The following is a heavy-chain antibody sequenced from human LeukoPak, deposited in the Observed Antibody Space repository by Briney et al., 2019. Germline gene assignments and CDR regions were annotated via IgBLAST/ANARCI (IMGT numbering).Heavy chain of an antibody. Sequence: ASVKVSCKASGYTFTGYYMHWVRQAPGQGLEWMGRINPKSGGTNYAQKFQGRVTMTRDTSISTAYMELSRLRSDDTAVYYCARDKVAAADGWFDPWGQGTLVTVSS. D-gene: IGHD6-13*01. CDR3: ARDKVAAADGWFDP. CDR2: INPKSGGT. CDR1: GYTFTGYY. J-gene: IGHJ5*02. V-gene: IGHV1-2*06.